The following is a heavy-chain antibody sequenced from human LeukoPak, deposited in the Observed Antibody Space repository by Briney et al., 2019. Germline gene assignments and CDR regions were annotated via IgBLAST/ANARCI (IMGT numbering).Heavy chain of an antibody. J-gene: IGHJ3*01. V-gene: IGHV4-39*07. D-gene: IGHD3-22*01. CDR3: ARDNHPYYYDSLGYYAFDF. Sequence: SETLSLTCSVSGYSITSGSYYWGWIRQPPGKGLEWIGSLYYSGTSYSTPSLRSRLTMTADTSKNQFSLSLTSVTAADTAVYYCARDNHPYYYDSLGYYAFDFWGQGTVVTVSS. CDR1: GYSITSGSYY. CDR2: LYYSGTS.